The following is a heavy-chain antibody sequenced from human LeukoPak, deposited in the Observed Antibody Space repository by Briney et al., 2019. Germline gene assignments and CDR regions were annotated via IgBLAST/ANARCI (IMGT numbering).Heavy chain of an antibody. Sequence: GASVKVSCKASGYTFTSYDINWVRQATGQGLEWMGWMNPNSGNTGYAQKFQGRVTITRNTSISTAHMELSSLRSEDTAVYYCARGPLQHYYYYMDVWGKGTTVTVSS. CDR1: GYTFTSYD. J-gene: IGHJ6*03. CDR3: ARGPLQHYYYYMDV. CDR2: MNPNSGNT. V-gene: IGHV1-8*03.